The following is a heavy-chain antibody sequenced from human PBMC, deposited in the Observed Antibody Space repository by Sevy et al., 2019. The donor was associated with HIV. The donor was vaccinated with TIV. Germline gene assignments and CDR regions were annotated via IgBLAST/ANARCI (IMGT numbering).Heavy chain of an antibody. CDR3: AKEGHCSGGSCYYPSLMDV. CDR1: GFTFSSYG. Sequence: GGSLRLSCAASGFTFSSYGMHWVRQAPGKGLEWVAVIWYDGSNKYYADSVKGRFTISRDNSKNTLYLQMNSLRAEDTAGYYCAKEGHCSGGSCYYPSLMDVWGKGTTVTVSS. D-gene: IGHD2-15*01. J-gene: IGHJ6*03. V-gene: IGHV3-33*06. CDR2: IWYDGSNK.